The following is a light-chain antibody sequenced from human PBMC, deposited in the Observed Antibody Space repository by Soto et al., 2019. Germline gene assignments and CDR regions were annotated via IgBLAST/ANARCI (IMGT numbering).Light chain of an antibody. CDR3: CSYAAGNTWV. Sequence: QSALTQPASVSGSPGQSITISCTGTSSDVGIYNLVSWYQHHPGKAPKLMIYDASERPSGISNRFSGSKSGNTASLTISGLQTEDEADYYCCSYAAGNTWVFGGGTKLTVL. V-gene: IGLV2-23*01. CDR2: DAS. CDR1: SSDVGIYNL. J-gene: IGLJ2*01.